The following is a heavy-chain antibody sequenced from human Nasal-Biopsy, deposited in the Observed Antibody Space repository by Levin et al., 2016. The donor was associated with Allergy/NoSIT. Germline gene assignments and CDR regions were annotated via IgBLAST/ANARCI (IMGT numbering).Heavy chain of an antibody. CDR2: INPSGGST. J-gene: IGHJ6*02. D-gene: IGHD6-13*01. CDR3: ARGWDSSSRYDGWVYYYYYGMDV. CDR1: GYTFTSNY. V-gene: IGHV1-46*01. Sequence: ASVKVSCKASGYTFTSNYMHWVRQAPGQGLEWMGIINPSGGSTSYAQKFQGRVTMTRDTSTSTVYMELSSLRSEDTAVYYCARGWDSSSRYDGWVYYYYYGMDVWGQGTTVTVSS.